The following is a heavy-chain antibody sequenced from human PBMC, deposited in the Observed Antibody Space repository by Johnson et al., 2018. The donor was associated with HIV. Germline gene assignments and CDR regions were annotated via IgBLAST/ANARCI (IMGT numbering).Heavy chain of an antibody. V-gene: IGHV3-30-3*01. CDR1: GFTFNTYA. D-gene: IGHD3-10*02. J-gene: IGHJ3*02. CDR3: AREAATTFWGWDAFDI. CDR2: ISYDGPNK. Sequence: QVQLVESGGGVVQPGRSLRLSCAASGFTFNTYAMNWVRQAPGKGLEWVALISYDGPNKYYTDSVKGRFTISRDNSKNTLYLQMNSLRAEDTAVYYCAREAATTFWGWDAFDIWGQGTMVTIS.